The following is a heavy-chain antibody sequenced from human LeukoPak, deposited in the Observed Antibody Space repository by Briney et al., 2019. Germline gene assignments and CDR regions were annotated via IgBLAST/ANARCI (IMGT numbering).Heavy chain of an antibody. V-gene: IGHV1-69*05. CDR3: ARVYCGGDCYLDY. Sequence: GASVKVSCKASGGTFSSYAISWVRQAPGQGLEWMGGIIPIFGTANYAQKFQGRVTITTDESTSTAYMELSSLRSEDTAVYYCARVYCGGDCYLDYWGQGTLVTVSS. J-gene: IGHJ4*02. CDR2: IIPIFGTA. D-gene: IGHD2-21*01. CDR1: GGTFSSYA.